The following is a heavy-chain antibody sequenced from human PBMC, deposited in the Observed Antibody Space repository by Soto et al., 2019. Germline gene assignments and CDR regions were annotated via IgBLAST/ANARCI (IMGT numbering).Heavy chain of an antibody. V-gene: IGHV3-48*02. CDR1: GFTFSSYS. CDR2: ISSSSSTI. Sequence: PGGSLRLSCAASGFTFSSYSMNWVRQAPGKGLEWVSYISSSSSTIYYADSVKGRFTISRDNAKNSLYLQMNSLRDEDTAVYYCARENYDILTGSYIDYWGQGTLVTAST. J-gene: IGHJ4*02. CDR3: ARENYDILTGSYIDY. D-gene: IGHD3-9*01.